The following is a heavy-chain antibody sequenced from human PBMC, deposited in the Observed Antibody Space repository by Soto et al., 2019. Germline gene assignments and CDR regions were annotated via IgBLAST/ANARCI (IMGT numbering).Heavy chain of an antibody. V-gene: IGHV1-58*01. CDR1: GFTFTSSA. CDR3: AAGGPGGRYDY. J-gene: IGHJ4*02. Sequence: SGKVSCKASGFTFTSSAVQWGRQARGQRLEWIGWIVVGSGNTNYAQKFQERVTITRDMSTSTAYMELSSLRSEDTAVYYSAAGGPGGRYDYWGQGTLVTVS. CDR2: IVVGSGNT. D-gene: IGHD2-15*01.